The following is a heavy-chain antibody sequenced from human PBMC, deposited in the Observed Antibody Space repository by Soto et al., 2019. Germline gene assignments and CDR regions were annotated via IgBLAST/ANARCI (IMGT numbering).Heavy chain of an antibody. J-gene: IGHJ5*02. CDR3: ARLRTTVTTGFDP. CDR1: GGSISSYY. Sequence: TLSLTCTVSGGSISSYYWSWIRQPPGKGLEWIGYIYYSGSTNYNPSLKSRVTISVDTSKNQFSLKLSSVTAADTAVYYCARLRTTVTTGFDPWGQGTLVTVSS. V-gene: IGHV4-59*08. CDR2: IYYSGST. D-gene: IGHD4-17*01.